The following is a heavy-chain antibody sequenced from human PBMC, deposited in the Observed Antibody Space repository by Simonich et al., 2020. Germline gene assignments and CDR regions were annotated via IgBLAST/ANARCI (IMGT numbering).Heavy chain of an antibody. V-gene: IGHV4-59*08. D-gene: IGHD2-21*02. Sequence: QVQLQESGPGLVKPSETLSLTCTVSGGSISSYYWSWIRQPPGKRLEWIGYIYYSGSTNYNPSLKSRVTISVDTSKNQFSLRLSSVTAADTAVYYCARYKFWGEVVTAIPGYWYFDLWGRGTLVTVSS. CDR2: IYYSGST. CDR3: ARYKFWGEVVTAIPGYWYFDL. CDR1: GGSISSYY. J-gene: IGHJ2*01.